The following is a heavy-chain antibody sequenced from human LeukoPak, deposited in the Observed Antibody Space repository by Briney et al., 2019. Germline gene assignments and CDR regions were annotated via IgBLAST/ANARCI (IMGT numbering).Heavy chain of an antibody. V-gene: IGHV3-21*01. CDR3: ARELIVLMVYAINYMDV. CDR2: ISSSSSYI. CDR1: GFTFSSYS. Sequence: PGGSLRLSCAASGFTFSSYSMNWVRQAPGKGLEWVSSISSSSSYIYYADSVKGRFTISRDKAKNSLYLQMNSLRAEDTAVYYCARELIVLMVYAINYMDVWGKGTTVTVSS. J-gene: IGHJ6*03. D-gene: IGHD2-8*01.